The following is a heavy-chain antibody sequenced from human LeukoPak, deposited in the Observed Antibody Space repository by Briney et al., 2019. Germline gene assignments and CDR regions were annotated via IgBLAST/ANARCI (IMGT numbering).Heavy chain of an antibody. Sequence: PSETLSLTCTMSGDSISSYYWSWIRQPPGKGLEWIGYIYHSGSTQYNPSLKSRVAISVDPSNNQFSLRLSSVTAEDTAVYYCARDPYYDGRDSFFDSWGRGTLVTVSS. J-gene: IGHJ4*02. CDR1: GDSISSYY. CDR2: IYHSGST. D-gene: IGHD3-22*01. CDR3: ARDPYYDGRDSFFDS. V-gene: IGHV4-59*01.